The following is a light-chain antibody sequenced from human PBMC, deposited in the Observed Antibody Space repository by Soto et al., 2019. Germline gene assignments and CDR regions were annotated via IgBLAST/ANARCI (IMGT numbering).Light chain of an antibody. CDR1: QGIRNA. V-gene: IGKV1-17*01. CDR2: AAS. J-gene: IGKJ1*01. Sequence: DIQMTQFPSSLSASVGARVTITCRASQGIRNALGWYQQKPGKAPKRLIYAASSLQSGVPSRLSGSGSVTEFTLAISSLQPEESATFYCLQHSTYPLTFGQGTNVEIK. CDR3: LQHSTYPLT.